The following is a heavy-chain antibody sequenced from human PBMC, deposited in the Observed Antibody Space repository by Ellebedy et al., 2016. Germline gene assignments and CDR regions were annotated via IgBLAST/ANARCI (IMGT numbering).Heavy chain of an antibody. CDR2: IKRDGDDE. J-gene: IGHJ4*02. V-gene: IGHV3-7*01. CDR1: GFDFSPYS. CDR3: ARDRSGWSRDC. Sequence: GGSLRLSCAASGFDFSPYSMTWVRQAPGKGLEWVATIKRDGDDEYYVDSVKGRFTVSRDNAKNSVYLQMNSLRADDTAVYYCARDRSGWSRDCWGQGTLVTVSS. D-gene: IGHD6-19*01.